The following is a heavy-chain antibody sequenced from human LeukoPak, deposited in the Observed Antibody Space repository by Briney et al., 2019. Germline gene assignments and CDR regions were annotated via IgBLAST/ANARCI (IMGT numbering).Heavy chain of an antibody. CDR1: GYTFTTYG. J-gene: IGHJ5*02. D-gene: IGHD6-13*01. CDR2: ISGYNGKR. V-gene: IGHV1-18*01. CDR3: ARGSSVAAAGYNWFDP. Sequence: ASVKVSCKTSGYTFTTYGITWVRQAPGQGLEWMGWISGYNGKRSYAQKLQGRVTLTTDTSTSTAYMELRSLRSDDTAVYYCARGSSVAAAGYNWFDPWGQGTLVTVSS.